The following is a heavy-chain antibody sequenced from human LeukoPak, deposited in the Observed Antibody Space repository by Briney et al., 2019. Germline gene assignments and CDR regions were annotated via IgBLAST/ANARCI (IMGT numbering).Heavy chain of an antibody. J-gene: IGHJ4*02. CDR2: ISGSGGST. V-gene: IGHV3-23*01. Sequence: GGSLRLSCAASGFTFSSYAMSWVRQAPGKGLEWVSAISGSGGSTYYADSVKGRFTISRDNSKNTLYLQMNSLRAEDSAVYYCARDRLHYGEYEKTFDYWGQGTLVTVSS. CDR1: GFTFSSYA. CDR3: ARDRLHYGEYEKTFDY. D-gene: IGHD4-17*01.